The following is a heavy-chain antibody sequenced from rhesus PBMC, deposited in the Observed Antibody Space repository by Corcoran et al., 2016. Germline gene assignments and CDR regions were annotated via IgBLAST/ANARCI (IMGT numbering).Heavy chain of an antibody. J-gene: IGHJ6*01. CDR3: ARGSAAGTRYYYGLDS. CDR2: IKPSKGNT. CDR1: GYTFTSYS. D-gene: IGHD6-31*01. Sequence: QVQLVQSGAEVKTPGASVKLSCKASGYTFTSYSINWVRQAPGQGLEWMGGIKPSKGNTGYAKKFKGRVTMTRDTSTSTAYMELSSLRSEDTAVYYCARGSAAGTRYYYGLDSWGQGVVVTVSS. V-gene: IGHV1-200*01.